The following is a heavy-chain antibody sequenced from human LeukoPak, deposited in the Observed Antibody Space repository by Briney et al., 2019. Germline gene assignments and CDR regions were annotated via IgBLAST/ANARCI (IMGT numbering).Heavy chain of an antibody. Sequence: SETLSLTCTVSGGSIRSDIYYWSWIRQPPGKGLEWIGYIYYSGSTYYNPSLKSRVTISVGTSKNQFSLKLSSVTAADTAVYYCARGTMIVVDWGQGTLVTVSS. CDR2: IYYSGST. CDR1: GGSIRSDIYY. J-gene: IGHJ4*02. D-gene: IGHD3-22*01. CDR3: ARGTMIVVD. V-gene: IGHV4-30-4*08.